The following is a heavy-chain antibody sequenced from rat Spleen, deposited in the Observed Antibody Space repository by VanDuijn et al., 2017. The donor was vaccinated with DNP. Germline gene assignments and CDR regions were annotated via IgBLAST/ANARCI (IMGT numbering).Heavy chain of an antibody. CDR2: ITASGGVT. CDR3: TSLLLQWSFDS. J-gene: IGHJ2*01. CDR1: GFTFSDYA. D-gene: IGHD1-1*01. Sequence: EVQLVESEGGLVQPGGSLKLSCAASGFTFSDYAMAWVRQAPTKGLEWVASITASGGVTYYRDSVKGRFTASRDNAKSTLYLQMDSLRSEDTATYYCTSLLLQWSFDSWGQGVMVTVSS. V-gene: IGHV5S23*01.